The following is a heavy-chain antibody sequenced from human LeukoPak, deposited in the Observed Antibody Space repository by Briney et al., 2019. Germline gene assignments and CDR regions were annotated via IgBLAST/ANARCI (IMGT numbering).Heavy chain of an antibody. V-gene: IGHV3-23*01. CDR2: ISGSAGST. Sequence: GGSLRLSCAASGFTFSSYAMSWVRQAPGKGLQWVSAISGSAGSTYYADSVKGRFTISRDNFKNTLYLRMNSLRAEDTAVYYCARQPINEAYFDFWGQGTLVTVSS. CDR1: GFTFSSYA. CDR3: ARQPINEAYFDF. D-gene: IGHD2-8*01. J-gene: IGHJ4*02.